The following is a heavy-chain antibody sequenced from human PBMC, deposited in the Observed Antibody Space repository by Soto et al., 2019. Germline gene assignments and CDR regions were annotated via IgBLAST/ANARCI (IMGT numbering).Heavy chain of an antibody. Sequence: QVQLVESGGGVVQPGRSLRLSCAASGFTFSSYGMHWVRQAPGKGLEWVAVIWYDGSNKYYADSVKGRFTISRDNSKNTLYLQMNRLRAEDTAGDFWASGVTVTMLGDLDSWGQGTLVTVPS. CDR1: GFTFSSYG. CDR3: ASGVTVTMLGDLDS. V-gene: IGHV3-33*01. CDR2: IWYDGSNK. D-gene: IGHD3-10*02. J-gene: IGHJ4*02.